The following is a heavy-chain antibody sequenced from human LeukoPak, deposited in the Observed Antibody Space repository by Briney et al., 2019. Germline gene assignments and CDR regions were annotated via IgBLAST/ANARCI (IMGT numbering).Heavy chain of an antibody. CDR2: IYYSGST. D-gene: IGHD5-24*01. CDR3: ARGGGYNYFDY. Sequence: PSETLSLTCSVSAGSISSYYWSWIRQPPGKGLEWIGYIYYSGSTNYKPSLRSRVTISVDTSKNRFSLKLTSVTAADTAVYYCARGGGYNYFDYWGQGTLVTVSS. CDR1: AGSISSYY. V-gene: IGHV4-59*01. J-gene: IGHJ4*02.